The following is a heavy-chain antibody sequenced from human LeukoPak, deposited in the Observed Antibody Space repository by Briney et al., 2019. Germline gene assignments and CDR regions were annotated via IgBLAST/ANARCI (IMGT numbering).Heavy chain of an antibody. J-gene: IGHJ3*02. CDR1: GGSISSGSYY. CDR2: IYTSGST. Sequence: SETLSLTCTVSGGSISSGSYYWSWIRQPAGKGLEWIGRIYTSGSTNYNPSLKSRVTISVDTSKNQFSLKLSSVTAADTAVYYCAGGRRSDDAFDIWGQGTMVTVSS. CDR3: AGGRRSDDAFDI. V-gene: IGHV4-61*02.